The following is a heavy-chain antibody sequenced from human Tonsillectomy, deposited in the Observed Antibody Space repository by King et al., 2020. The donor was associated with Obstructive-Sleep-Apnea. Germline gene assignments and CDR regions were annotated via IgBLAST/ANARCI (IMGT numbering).Heavy chain of an antibody. CDR1: GGSFSGYY. CDR2: INHSGST. Sequence: VQLQQWGAGLLKPSETLSLTCAVYGGSFSGYYWSWIRQPPGKGLDWIGEINHSGSTNYNPSLKSRVTISVDTSKNQFSVKLSSVTAPDTAVYYCARAYPTQINDFWSGYYLYWYFDLWGRGTLVTVSS. J-gene: IGHJ2*01. V-gene: IGHV4-34*01. D-gene: IGHD3-3*01. CDR3: ARAYPTQINDFWSGYYLYWYFDL.